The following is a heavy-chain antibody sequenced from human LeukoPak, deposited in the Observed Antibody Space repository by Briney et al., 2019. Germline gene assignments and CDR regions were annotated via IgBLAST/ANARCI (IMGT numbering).Heavy chain of an antibody. V-gene: IGHV3-23*01. D-gene: IGHD5-12*01. Sequence: GGTLRLSCAASGFTFSSYGMSWVRQAPGKGLEWVSAISGSGGSTYYADSVKGRFTISRDNSKNTLYLQMNSLRAEDTAVYYCAKPPGLRRLDPWGQGTLVTVSS. J-gene: IGHJ5*02. CDR2: ISGSGGST. CDR3: AKPPGLRRLDP. CDR1: GFTFSSYG.